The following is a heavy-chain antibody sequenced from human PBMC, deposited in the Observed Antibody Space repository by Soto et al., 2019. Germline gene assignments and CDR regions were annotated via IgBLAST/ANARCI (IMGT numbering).Heavy chain of an antibody. CDR1: GFTFSSYG. D-gene: IGHD3-22*01. J-gene: IGHJ3*02. Sequence: PGGSRRRSWAASGFTFSSYGMSGVRQAPGKGLEWVSAISGSGGSTYYADSVKGRFTISRDNSKNTLYLQMNSLRAEDTAVYYCAKDRFSGITMIEVVITEGDAFDIWGQGTMVTVSS. CDR2: ISGSGGST. CDR3: AKDRFSGITMIEVVITEGDAFDI. V-gene: IGHV3-23*01.